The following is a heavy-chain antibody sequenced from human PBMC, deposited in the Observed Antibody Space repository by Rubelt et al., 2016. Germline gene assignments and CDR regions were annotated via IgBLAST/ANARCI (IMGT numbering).Heavy chain of an antibody. CDR3: ARSDIVATITDY. CDR1: GFTFSSYE. V-gene: IGHV3-48*03. D-gene: IGHD5-12*01. Sequence: EVQLVESGGGLVQPGGSLRLSCAASGFTFSSYEMNWVRQAPGKGLEWVSYISSSGSTIYYADSVKGRFTSSRDNAKNSRYLQMSSLRAEDTAVYYCARSDIVATITDYWGQGTLVTVSS. CDR2: ISSSGSTI. J-gene: IGHJ4*02.